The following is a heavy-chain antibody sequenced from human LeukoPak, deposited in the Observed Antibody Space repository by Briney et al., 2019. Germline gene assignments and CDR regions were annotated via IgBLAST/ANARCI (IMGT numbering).Heavy chain of an antibody. D-gene: IGHD3-16*01. V-gene: IGHV3-23*01. CDR2: ISGSGGST. CDR1: GFTLSDSV. J-gene: IGHJ5*02. Sequence: GGSLRLSCAASGFTLSDSVMSWVRQAPGKGLEWVSAISGSGGSTYYADSVKGRFTISRDNSKNTLYLQMNSLRAEDTAVYYCATYDWFDPWGQGTLVTVSS. CDR3: ATYDWFDP.